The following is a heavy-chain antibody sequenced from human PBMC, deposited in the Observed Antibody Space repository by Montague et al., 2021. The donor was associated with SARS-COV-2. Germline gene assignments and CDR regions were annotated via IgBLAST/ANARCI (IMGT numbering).Heavy chain of an antibody. CDR3: VRDHPYGGPRGAYDI. CDR1: GGSITGYY. V-gene: IGHV4-59*01. CDR2: IYDCGAV. Sequence: SETLSLTRTLSGGSITGYYWSWLRLSPGKGLEWIAYIYDCGAVNXNPSLVSRVTISTDTSKNQLSLKVNSVTAADTAVYYCVRDHPYGGPRGAYDIWGQGAVVTVSS. D-gene: IGHD4-23*01. J-gene: IGHJ3*02.